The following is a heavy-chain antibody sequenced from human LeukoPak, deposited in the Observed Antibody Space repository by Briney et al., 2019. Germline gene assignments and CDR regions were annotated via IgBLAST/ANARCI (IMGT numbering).Heavy chain of an antibody. CDR1: GYTFIRHA. J-gene: IGHJ4*02. V-gene: IGHV7-4-1*02. CDR3: ARVGGIGQQLNY. Sequence: ASVKVSCKTSGYTFIRHAIDWVRQVPGQGLEWMGWINTATGNPTYARGFTGRFVFSLDTPVSTASLEISSLKTEDTAIYYCARVGGIGQQLNYWGQGTLITVSS. CDR2: INTATGNP. D-gene: IGHD6-13*01.